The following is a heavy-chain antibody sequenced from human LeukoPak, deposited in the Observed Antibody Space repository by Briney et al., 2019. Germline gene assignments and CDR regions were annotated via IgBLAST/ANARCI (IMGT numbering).Heavy chain of an antibody. Sequence: PGGSLRLSCAASGFTFSSYAMSWVRQAPRKGLEWVSAISGSGGSTYYADSVKGRFTISRDNSKNTLYLQMNSLRAEDTAVYYCANLGIVGATPTFDYWGQGTLVTVSS. CDR1: GFTFSSYA. CDR3: ANLGIVGATPTFDY. V-gene: IGHV3-23*01. J-gene: IGHJ4*02. CDR2: ISGSGGST. D-gene: IGHD1-26*01.